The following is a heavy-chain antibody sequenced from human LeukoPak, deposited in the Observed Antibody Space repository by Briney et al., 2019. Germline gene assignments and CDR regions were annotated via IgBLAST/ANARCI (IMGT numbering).Heavy chain of an antibody. CDR3: ARGMTDYGIYYYYYYYMDV. CDR2: MNPNSGNT. V-gene: IGHV1-8*03. CDR1: GYTFTSYD. J-gene: IGHJ6*03. D-gene: IGHD4-17*01. Sequence: ASVKVSCKASGYTFTSYDINWVRQATGQGLESMGWMNPNSGNTGYAQKFQGRVTITRNTSISTAYMELSSLRSEDTAVYYCARGMTDYGIYYYYYYYMDVWGKGTTVTVSS.